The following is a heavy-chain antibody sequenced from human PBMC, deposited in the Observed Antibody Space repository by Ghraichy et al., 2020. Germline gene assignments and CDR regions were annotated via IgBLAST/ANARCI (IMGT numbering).Heavy chain of an antibody. Sequence: GESLKISCAASGFTFSSYAMSWVRQAPGKGLEWVSAISGSGGSTYYADSVKGRFTISRDNSKNTLYLQMNSLRAEDTAVYYCAKDLVDCSGGSCLSYFDYWGQGTLVTVSS. CDR1: GFTFSSYA. CDR3: AKDLVDCSGGSCLSYFDY. D-gene: IGHD2-15*01. V-gene: IGHV3-23*01. J-gene: IGHJ4*02. CDR2: ISGSGGST.